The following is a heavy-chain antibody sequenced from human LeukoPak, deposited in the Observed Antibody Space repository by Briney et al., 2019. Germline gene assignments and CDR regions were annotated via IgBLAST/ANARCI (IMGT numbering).Heavy chain of an antibody. CDR1: GFTFSSYA. CDR2: ISYDGSNK. Sequence: PGGSLRLSCAASGFTFSSYAMHWVRQAPGKGLEWVAVISYDGSNKYYADSVKGRFTISRDNSKNTLYLQMNSLRAEDTAVYYCARDSVVSLAAAGTAEFDYWGQGTLVTVSS. CDR3: ARDSVVSLAAAGTAEFDY. D-gene: IGHD6-13*01. V-gene: IGHV3-30-3*01. J-gene: IGHJ4*02.